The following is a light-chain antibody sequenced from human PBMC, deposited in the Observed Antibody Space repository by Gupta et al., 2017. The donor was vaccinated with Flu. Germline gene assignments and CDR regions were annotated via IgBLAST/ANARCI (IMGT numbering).Light chain of an antibody. V-gene: IGKV3-15*01. CDR2: GAS. J-gene: IGKJ2*01. CDR1: QTVISH. Sequence: EVVMTQSPDTLSVSPGERATLSCRASQTVISHLAWYQQKPGQAPRLLIYGASARDTGLPARFSGSGYGKELSLTISSRQNEDYAVYYCQQYYYSPWQTFGQGTKLEIK. CDR3: QQYYYSPWQT.